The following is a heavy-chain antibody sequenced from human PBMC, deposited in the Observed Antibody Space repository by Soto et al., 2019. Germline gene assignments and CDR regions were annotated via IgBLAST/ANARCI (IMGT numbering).Heavy chain of an antibody. CDR1: GFTFTSSA. CDR3: AADSRYCSGGNCEDY. D-gene: IGHD2-15*01. CDR2: IVVGSGHT. J-gene: IGHJ4*02. Sequence: QMQLVQSGPEVKKPGTSVKVSCKASGFTFTSSAMQWVRQARGQRLEWIGWIVVGSGHTNYAQKFQERVTITRDMSTSTAYMELSSLRSEDTAVYYCAADSRYCSGGNCEDYWGQGTLVTVSS. V-gene: IGHV1-58*02.